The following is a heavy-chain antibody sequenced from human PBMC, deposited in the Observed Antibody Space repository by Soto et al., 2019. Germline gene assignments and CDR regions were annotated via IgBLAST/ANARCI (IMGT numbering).Heavy chain of an antibody. CDR2: ISYDGSNK. V-gene: IGHV3-30-3*01. CDR1: GFTFSSYA. D-gene: IGHD3-22*01. CDR3: ARDYYDSSGYLYY. Sequence: VQLLESGGAFIQPGGSLRLSCAASGFTFSSYAMHWVRQAPGKGLEWVAVISYDGSNKYYADSVKGRFTISRDNSKNTLYLQMNSLRAEDTAVYYCARDYYDSSGYLYYWGQGTLVTVSS. J-gene: IGHJ4*02.